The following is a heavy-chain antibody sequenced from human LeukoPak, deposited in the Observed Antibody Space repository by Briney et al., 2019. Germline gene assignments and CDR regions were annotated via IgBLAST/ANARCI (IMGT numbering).Heavy chain of an antibody. Sequence: SVKVSCKASGGTFSSYAISWVRQAPGQGLEWMGGIIPIFGTANYAQKFQGRVTITTDESTSTAYMELSSLRSEDTAVYYCARVGCSGGSCYSGGYDYYYMDVWGKGTTVTVSS. V-gene: IGHV1-69*05. J-gene: IGHJ6*03. D-gene: IGHD2-15*01. CDR2: IIPIFGTA. CDR1: GGTFSSYA. CDR3: ARVGCSGGSCYSGGYDYYYMDV.